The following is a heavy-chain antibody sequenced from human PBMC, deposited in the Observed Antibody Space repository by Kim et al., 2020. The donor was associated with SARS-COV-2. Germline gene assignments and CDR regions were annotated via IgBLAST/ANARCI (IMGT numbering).Heavy chain of an antibody. CDR2: ISSSSSYT. V-gene: IGHV3-11*06. Sequence: GGSLRLSCAASGFTFSDYYMSWIRQAPGKGLEWVSYISSSSSYTNYADSVKGRFTISRDNAKNSLYLQMNSLRAEDTAVYYCARDCYGSGRGGMDVWGQGTTVTVSS. CDR1: GFTFSDYY. J-gene: IGHJ6*02. D-gene: IGHD3-10*01. CDR3: ARDCYGSGRGGMDV.